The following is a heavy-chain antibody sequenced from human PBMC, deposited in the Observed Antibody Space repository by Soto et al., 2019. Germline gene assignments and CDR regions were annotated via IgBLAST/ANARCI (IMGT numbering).Heavy chain of an antibody. D-gene: IGHD6-13*01. CDR3: AREGSYSSSWDRQDNWFDP. V-gene: IGHV1-2*04. CDR2: INPNSGGT. J-gene: IGHJ5*02. Sequence: ASVKVSCKASGYTFTGYYMHWVRQAPGQGLEWMGWINPNSGGTNYAQKFQGWVTMTRDTSISTAYMELSRLRSDDTAVYYCAREGSYSSSWDRQDNWFDPWGQGTLVTVSS. CDR1: GYTFTGYY.